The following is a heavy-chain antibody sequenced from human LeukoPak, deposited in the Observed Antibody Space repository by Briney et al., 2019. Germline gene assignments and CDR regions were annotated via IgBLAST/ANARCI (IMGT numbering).Heavy chain of an antibody. J-gene: IGHJ4*02. CDR1: GFSLSEYW. D-gene: IGHD6-13*01. CDR2: LHADGNEK. V-gene: IGHV3-7*01. Sequence: GGSLRLSCAASGFSLSEYWMSWVRQAPGKGLEWVARLHADGNEKYFVDSAKGRFTVSRDNAKNLLYLQMNSLRGEDTAVYYCGGFGYEAAVDLWGQGTLVTVSS. CDR3: GGFGYEAAVDL.